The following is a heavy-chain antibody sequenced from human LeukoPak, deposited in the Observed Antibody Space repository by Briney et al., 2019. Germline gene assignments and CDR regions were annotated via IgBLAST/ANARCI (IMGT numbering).Heavy chain of an antibody. CDR3: ARDYNPYSSGWYDWFDP. D-gene: IGHD6-19*01. V-gene: IGHV1-2*02. Sequence: ASVKVSCKASGYTFTGYYMHWVRQAPGQGLEWMGWINPNSGGTNYAQKFQGRVTMTRDTSISTAYMELSRLRSDDSAVYYCARDYNPYSSGWYDWFDPWGQGSLVTVSS. CDR2: INPNSGGT. CDR1: GYTFTGYY. J-gene: IGHJ5*02.